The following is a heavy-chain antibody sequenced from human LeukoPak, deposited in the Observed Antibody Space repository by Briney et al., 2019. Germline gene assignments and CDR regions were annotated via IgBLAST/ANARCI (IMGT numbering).Heavy chain of an antibody. V-gene: IGHV4-61*08. CDR1: GASVGSAGSH. J-gene: IGHJ5*02. CDR2: IHRTGST. CDR3: ARQWELRGWFDP. D-gene: IGHD1-26*01. Sequence: SETLSPTCTVSGASVGSAGSHWMWIRQPPGKGLEYIGNIHRTGSTDYKPSLRSRVTISVDTSKNQFSLKLSSVTAADTAVYYCARQWELRGWFDPWGQGTLVTVSS.